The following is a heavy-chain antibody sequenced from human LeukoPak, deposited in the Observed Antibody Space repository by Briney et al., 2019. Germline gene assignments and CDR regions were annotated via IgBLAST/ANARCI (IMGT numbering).Heavy chain of an antibody. Sequence: SQTLSLTCPISGASVSGSASWNWIRQSPSRGLEWLGRTYYRSKWYSEYATSVKSRISINADTSENQFSLQLNSVIPEDTAVYYCARDPDSSNEWGPFDPWGQGTLVTVSS. J-gene: IGHJ5*02. CDR1: GASVSGSAS. D-gene: IGHD1-1*01. CDR3: ARDPDSSNEWGPFDP. CDR2: TYYRSKWYS. V-gene: IGHV6-1*01.